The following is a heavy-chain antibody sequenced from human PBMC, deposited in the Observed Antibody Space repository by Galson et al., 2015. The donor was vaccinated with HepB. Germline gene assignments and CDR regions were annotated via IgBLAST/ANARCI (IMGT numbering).Heavy chain of an antibody. Sequence: SLRLSCAASGFTFSSYGMHWVRPALGKGLEWVAFIRYDGSNKYYADSVKGRFTISRDNSKNTLYLQMDSLRAEDTAVYYCAKQRGLDGSNRRYYYYGMDLWGQGTTVTVSS. J-gene: IGHJ6*02. D-gene: IGHD4-23*01. CDR2: IRYDGSNK. CDR3: AKQRGLDGSNRRYYYYGMDL. CDR1: GFTFSSYG. V-gene: IGHV3-30*02.